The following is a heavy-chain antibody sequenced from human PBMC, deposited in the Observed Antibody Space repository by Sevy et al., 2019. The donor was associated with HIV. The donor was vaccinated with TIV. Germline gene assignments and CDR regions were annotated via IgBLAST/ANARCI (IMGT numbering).Heavy chain of an antibody. CDR1: GFTFNVYG. CDR2: IGSSGSTI. D-gene: IGHD4-17*01. CDR3: ARDLEFYDYGDYGRSFMPDY. Sequence: GGSLRLSCAASGFTFNVYGMNWVRQAPGKGLEWVSYIGSSGSTIAYADSVKGRFTISRDIAKNTLHLQMNSLRAEDTAVYYCARDLEFYDYGDYGRSFMPDYWGQGTLVTVSS. J-gene: IGHJ4*02. V-gene: IGHV3-48*01.